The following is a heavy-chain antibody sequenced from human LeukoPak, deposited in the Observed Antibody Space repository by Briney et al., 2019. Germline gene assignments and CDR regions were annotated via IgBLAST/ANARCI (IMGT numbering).Heavy chain of an antibody. V-gene: IGHV3-23*01. CDR2: ISDSGGST. CDR3: ARGVSGYYSAFDI. J-gene: IGHJ3*02. D-gene: IGHD3-9*01. CDR1: GFTFSTYV. Sequence: GGSLRLSCAASGFTFSTYVMNWVRQAPGKGLEWVSSISDSGGSTYYADSVKGRFTISRDNSKNTLYLQMNSLRAEDTAVYYCARGVSGYYSAFDIWGQGTMVTVSS.